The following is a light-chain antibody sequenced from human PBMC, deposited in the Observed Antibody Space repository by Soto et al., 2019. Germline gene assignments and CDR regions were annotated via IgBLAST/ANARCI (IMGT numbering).Light chain of an antibody. V-gene: IGLV1-40*01. Sequence: QSVLTQPPSVSGAPGQRVTISCTGTSSNIGSGYHVFWYQQLSGKAPKLLIYGYYNRPSGVPDRFSGSKSGTSASLAISGLKAEDEADYYCQSYDSSLRTVFGGGTKLTVL. CDR2: GYY. CDR1: SSNIGSGYH. CDR3: QSYDSSLRTV. J-gene: IGLJ3*02.